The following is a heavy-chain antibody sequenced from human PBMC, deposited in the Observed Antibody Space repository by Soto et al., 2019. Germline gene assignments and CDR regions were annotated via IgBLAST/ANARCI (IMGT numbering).Heavy chain of an antibody. CDR3: ARDRPPVDY. CDR1: GYTFSSYH. Sequence: QIQLVQSGAEVKKPGASVKVSCKASGYTFSSYHITWVRQAPGQGLEWIGWISAYNGNTNYAQNLQGRVTMTTDPPTSTAYMELRSLRSDDTAVYYCARDRPPVDYWGQGTLVTVSS. CDR2: ISAYNGNT. V-gene: IGHV1-18*01. J-gene: IGHJ4*02.